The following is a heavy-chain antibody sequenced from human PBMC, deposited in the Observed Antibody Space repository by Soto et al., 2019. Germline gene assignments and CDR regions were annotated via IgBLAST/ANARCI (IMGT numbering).Heavy chain of an antibody. CDR2: ISSSSSYT. Sequence: GGSLRLSCAASGFTFSDYYMSWIRQAPGKGLEWVSYISSSSSYTNYADSVKGRFTISRDNAKNSLYLQMNSLRAEDTAVYYCARNGLLGGELHFDYWGQGTLVSVSS. CDR3: ARNGLLGGELHFDY. D-gene: IGHD1-26*01. V-gene: IGHV3-11*06. CDR1: GFTFSDYY. J-gene: IGHJ4*02.